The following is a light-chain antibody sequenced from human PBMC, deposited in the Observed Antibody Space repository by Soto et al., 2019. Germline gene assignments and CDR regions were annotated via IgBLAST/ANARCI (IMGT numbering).Light chain of an antibody. V-gene: IGLV2-14*01. CDR3: SSYTSSLVV. Sequence: QSALTQPASVSGSPGQSITISCTGTSSDVGGYNYVSWYQQHPGKAPKLMIYDVSNRPSGVSNRFSGSKSGNTASLTISGLQDEDEADYYCSSYTSSLVVFGGGTKVTVL. CDR1: SSDVGGYNY. CDR2: DVS. J-gene: IGLJ2*01.